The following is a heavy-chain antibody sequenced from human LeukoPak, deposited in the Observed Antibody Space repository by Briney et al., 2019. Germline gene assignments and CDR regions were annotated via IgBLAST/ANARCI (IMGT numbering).Heavy chain of an antibody. D-gene: IGHD3-22*01. CDR3: AKDLREWYYDPNGNYFSYGMDV. V-gene: IGHV3-11*01. J-gene: IGHJ6*02. CDR2: IGASGSTR. CDR1: GFTFRKHY. Sequence: MPGGSLRLSCAASGFTFRKHYMSWIRQAPGRGPEWVAYIGASGSTRYYRDSANGRFTISRDNAKNSLHLQMNSLTAEDTAVYYCAKDLREWYYDPNGNYFSYGMDVWGQGTTVVVSS.